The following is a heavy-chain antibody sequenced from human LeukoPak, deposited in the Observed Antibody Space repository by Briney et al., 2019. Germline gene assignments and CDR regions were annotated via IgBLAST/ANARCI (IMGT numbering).Heavy chain of an antibody. Sequence: SQTLSLTCAISGDSVSSNSAAWNWIRQSPSRGLEWLGRTYYRSKWYNDYAVSVKSRITINPDTSKNQFSLQLNSVTPEDTAVCYCARVMYYYGSGSPGYYYGMDVWGQGTTVTVSS. D-gene: IGHD3-10*01. V-gene: IGHV6-1*01. CDR1: GDSVSSNSAA. CDR3: ARVMYYYGSGSPGYYYGMDV. J-gene: IGHJ6*02. CDR2: TYYRSKWYN.